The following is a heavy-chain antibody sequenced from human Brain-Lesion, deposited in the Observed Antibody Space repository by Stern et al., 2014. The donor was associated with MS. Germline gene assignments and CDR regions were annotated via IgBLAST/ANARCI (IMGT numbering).Heavy chain of an antibody. V-gene: IGHV1-2*02. CDR3: ARDQRGITIFGVVTDYYYLGMDV. CDR2: LNPNTGGT. D-gene: IGHD3-3*01. CDR1: GYIFTGYY. Sequence: VQLVESGAEVKKPGASVKVSCKTSGYIFTGYYIHWVRQAPGQGLEWMAWLNPNTGGTKYAQKFQGRVTMRGATSMSTAYVELSSLTSDDTAVYYCARDQRGITIFGVVTDYYYLGMDVWGQGTTVPVSS. J-gene: IGHJ6*02.